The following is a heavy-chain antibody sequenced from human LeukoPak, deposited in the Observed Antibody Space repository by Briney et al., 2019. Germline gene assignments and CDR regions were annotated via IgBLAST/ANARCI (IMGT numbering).Heavy chain of an antibody. D-gene: IGHD3-10*01. V-gene: IGHV4-59*12. CDR3: ATAAPYGSGSYSPNWFDP. CDR2: IFFSGTT. J-gene: IGHJ5*02. CDR1: SVSLTNYY. Sequence: SETLSLTCTVSSVSLTNYYWSWIRQPPGKGLEWIGYIFFSGTTNYNPSLKSRVTISVGTSKNQFSLKLSSVTAADTAVYYCATAAPYGSGSYSPNWFDPWGQGTLVTVSS.